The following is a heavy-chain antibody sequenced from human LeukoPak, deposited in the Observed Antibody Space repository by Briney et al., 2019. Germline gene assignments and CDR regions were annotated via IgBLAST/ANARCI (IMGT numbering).Heavy chain of an antibody. V-gene: IGHV3-7*01. CDR2: IKQDGSEK. D-gene: IGHD1-26*01. CDR1: GFTFRNNW. J-gene: IGHJ6*03. Sequence: PGGSLGLSCAASGFTFRNNWMSWVRRPPGKGREWGANIKQDGSEKYYVDFVKGRFTVSRDNAKNSLHLQMSSLRAEDTAVYYCARYSLQHYYMDVWGKGTTVTVSS. CDR3: ARYSLQHYYMDV.